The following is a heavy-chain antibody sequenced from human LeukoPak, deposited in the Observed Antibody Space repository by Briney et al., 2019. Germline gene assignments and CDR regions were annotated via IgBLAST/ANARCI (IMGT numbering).Heavy chain of an antibody. J-gene: IGHJ3*02. CDR2: IKQDGSEK. CDR3: AREQHDSSANDAFDI. CDR1: GFTFSSYW. V-gene: IGHV3-7*01. D-gene: IGHD3-22*01. Sequence: GGSLRLSCAASGFTFSSYWMSWVRQAPGKGLEWVANIKQDGSEKCYVDSVKGRFTISRDNAKNSLYLQMNSLRAEDTAVYYCAREQHDSSANDAFDIWGQGTMVTVSS.